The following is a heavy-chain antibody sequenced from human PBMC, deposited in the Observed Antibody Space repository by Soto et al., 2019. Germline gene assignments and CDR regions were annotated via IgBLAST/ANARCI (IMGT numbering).Heavy chain of an antibody. D-gene: IGHD2-15*01. J-gene: IGHJ4*02. CDR3: AKDRNIVVVVAPLDY. CDR1: GFTFSSYA. Sequence: GGSLRLSCAASGFTFSSYAMTWVRQAPGKGLEWVSGISGSGATTSYADSVKGRFTVSRDNSKNTLYLQMNSLRAEDTAVYYCAKDRNIVVVVAPLDYWGQGTLVTVS. CDR2: ISGSGATT. V-gene: IGHV3-23*01.